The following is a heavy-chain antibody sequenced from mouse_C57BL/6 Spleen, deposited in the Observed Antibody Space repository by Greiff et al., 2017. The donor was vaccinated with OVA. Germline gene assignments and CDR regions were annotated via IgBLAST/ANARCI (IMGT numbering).Heavy chain of an antibody. CDR1: GFSLTSYA. J-gene: IGHJ2*01. V-gene: IGHV2-9-1*01. D-gene: IGHD2-4*01. CDR3: ARFPIYYDYDGGYFDY. CDR2: IWTGGGT. Sequence: QVQLKESGPGLVAPSQSLSITCTVSGFSLTSYAISWVRQPPGKGLEWLGVIWTGGGTNYNSALKSRLSISKDNSKSQVFLKMNSLQTDDTARYYCARFPIYYDYDGGYFDYWGQGTTLTVSS.